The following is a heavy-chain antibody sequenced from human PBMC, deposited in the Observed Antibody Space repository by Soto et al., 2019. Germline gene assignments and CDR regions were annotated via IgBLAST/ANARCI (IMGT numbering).Heavy chain of an antibody. CDR1: GFTFSDYY. V-gene: IGHV3-11*06. D-gene: IGHD4-17*01. Sequence: GGSLRLSCAASGFTFSDYYMSWIRQAPGKGLEWVSYISSSSSYTNYADSVKGRFTISRDNAKNSLYLQMNSLRAEDTAVYYCAKGGLDYGDYKSYYYGMDVWGQGTTVTVSS. CDR2: ISSSSSYT. J-gene: IGHJ6*02. CDR3: AKGGLDYGDYKSYYYGMDV.